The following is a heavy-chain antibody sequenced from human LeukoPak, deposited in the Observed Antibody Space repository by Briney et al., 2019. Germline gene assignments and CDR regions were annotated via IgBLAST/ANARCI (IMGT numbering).Heavy chain of an antibody. V-gene: IGHV4-59*08. CDR2: IYYSGST. D-gene: IGHD3-22*01. J-gene: IGHJ4*02. CDR1: GGSISSYY. Sequence: PETLSLTCTVSGGSISSYYWSWIRQPPGKGLEWIGYIYYSGSTNYNPSLKSRVTISVDTSKNQFSLKLSSVTAADTAAYYCARGGAPKYYYDSSGYYDYWGRGTLVTVSS. CDR3: ARGGAPKYYYDSSGYYDY.